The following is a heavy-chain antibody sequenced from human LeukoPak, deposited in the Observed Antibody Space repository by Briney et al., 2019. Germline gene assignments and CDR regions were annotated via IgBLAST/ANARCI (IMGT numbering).Heavy chain of an antibody. J-gene: IGHJ6*03. CDR2: INPNSGGT. CDR1: GYTFTGYY. V-gene: IGHV1-2*02. Sequence: ASVRVSCKASGYTFTGYYMHWVRQAPGQGLEWMGWINPNSGGTNYAQKFQGRVTMTRDTSISTAYLELSRLRSDDTAVYYCARDGVSGYLYYYYYYMDVWGKGTTVTVSS. CDR3: ARDGVSGYLYYYYYYMDV. D-gene: IGHD3-22*01.